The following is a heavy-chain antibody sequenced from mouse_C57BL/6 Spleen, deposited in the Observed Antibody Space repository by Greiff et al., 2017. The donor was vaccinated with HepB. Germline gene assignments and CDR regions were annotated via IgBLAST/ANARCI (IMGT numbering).Heavy chain of an antibody. V-gene: IGHV1-69*01. CDR3: VFYDYDFAY. CDR2: IDPSDSYT. CDR1: GYTFTSYW. D-gene: IGHD2-4*01. J-gene: IGHJ3*01. Sequence: VQLQQPGAELVMPGASVKLSCKASGYTFTSYWMHWVKQRPGQGLEWIGEIDPSDSYTNYNQKFKGKSTLTVDKSSSTAYMQLSSLTSEDSAVYYCVFYDYDFAYWGQGTLVTVSA.